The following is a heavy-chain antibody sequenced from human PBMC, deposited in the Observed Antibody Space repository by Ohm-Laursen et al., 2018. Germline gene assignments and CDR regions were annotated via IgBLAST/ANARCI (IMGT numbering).Heavy chain of an antibody. CDR1: GHTFTSYY. CDR3: ARAWPHLGNDY. Sequence: ASVKVSCNASGHTFTSYYMHWVRQAPGQGLEWMGLIDPNDGGTDYSQKFQGRVTLTGDTSTSTFYMELSSLRSEDTAVYYCARAWPHLGNDYWGQGTLLTVSS. J-gene: IGHJ4*02. CDR2: IDPNDGGT. V-gene: IGHV1-46*01.